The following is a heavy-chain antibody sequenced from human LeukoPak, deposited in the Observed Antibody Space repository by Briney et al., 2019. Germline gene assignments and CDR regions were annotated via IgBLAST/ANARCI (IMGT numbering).Heavy chain of an antibody. CDR3: ARICSSTSCYTSTTDY. CDR2: IYHSGST. Sequence: TSETLSLTCAVSGYSISSGYYWGWIRQPPGKGLEWIGSIYHSGSTYYNPSLKSRVTISVDTSKNQFSLKLSSVTAADTAVYYCARICSSTSCYTSTTDYWGQGTLVTVSS. V-gene: IGHV4-38-2*01. CDR1: GYSISSGYY. J-gene: IGHJ4*02. D-gene: IGHD2-2*02.